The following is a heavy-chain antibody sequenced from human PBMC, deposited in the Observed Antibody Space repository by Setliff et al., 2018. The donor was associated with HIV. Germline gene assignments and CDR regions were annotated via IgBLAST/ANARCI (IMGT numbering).Heavy chain of an antibody. D-gene: IGHD4-4*01. CDR3: ARDIRAGNYPPYSHFYYMDV. J-gene: IGHJ6*03. CDR1: DGSISRTSYY. CDR2: VYYTGST. V-gene: IGHV4-39*07. Sequence: PSETLSLTCTVSDGSISRTSYYWGWIRQPPGRGLEWIGSVYYTGSTYYNPSLKSRVTISVDTSKNQFSLKLSSVTAADTAVYYCARDIRAGNYPPYSHFYYMDVWGKGTTVTVSS.